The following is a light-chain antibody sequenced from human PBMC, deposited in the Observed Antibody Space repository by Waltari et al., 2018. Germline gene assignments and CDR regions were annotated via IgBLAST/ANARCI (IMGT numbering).Light chain of an antibody. CDR3: AAWDDSLSGRM. Sequence: QSVLTQPPSASGTPGQGVTISCSGSNSNIGSNTVSWYQQFPGTAPQPLIHSDHQRPSGVPDRFSASKSGTSGSLAISGLQSEDEAHYFCAAWDDSLSGRMFGGGTKVTVL. CDR1: NSNIGSNT. CDR2: SDH. J-gene: IGLJ3*02. V-gene: IGLV1-44*01.